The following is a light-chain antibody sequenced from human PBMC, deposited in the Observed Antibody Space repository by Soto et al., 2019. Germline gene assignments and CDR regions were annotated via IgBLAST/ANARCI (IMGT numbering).Light chain of an antibody. J-gene: IGKJ1*01. Sequence: EIVMTQSPATLSVSPGERATLSCRASQSVSSNLAWYQQKPGQAPRLLIYGASTRATGIPARFSGSGSGTEFTLTISRLQSEDFAVYYCQQYNNGWTFGQGTKVEIQ. CDR3: QQYNNGWT. V-gene: IGKV3-15*01. CDR2: GAS. CDR1: QSVSSN.